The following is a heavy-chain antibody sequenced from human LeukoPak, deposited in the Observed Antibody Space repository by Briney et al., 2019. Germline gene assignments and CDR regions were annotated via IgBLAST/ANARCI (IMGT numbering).Heavy chain of an antibody. CDR2: ISGSGTST. CDR3: ARGKGIAVSSFDS. CDR1: GFTFSSYS. Sequence: GGSLRLSCAASGFTFSSYSMNWVRQAPGKGLEWVSGISGSGTSTYYADSVKGRFTISRDNSKNTMSLQMNSLRAEDTALYYCARGKGIAVSSFDSWGQGTLVTVSS. V-gene: IGHV3-23*01. D-gene: IGHD6-19*01. J-gene: IGHJ4*02.